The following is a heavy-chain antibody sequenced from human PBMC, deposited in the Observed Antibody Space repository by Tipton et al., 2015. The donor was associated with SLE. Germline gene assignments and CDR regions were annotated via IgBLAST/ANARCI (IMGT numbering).Heavy chain of an antibody. D-gene: IGHD6-13*01. CDR2: INIGGSYI. J-gene: IGHJ6*03. Sequence: SLRLSCAASGFIFSEYSMNWVRQAPGKGLEWVSSINIGGSYIGYADSVKGRFTISRDNAKNSLSLQMSSLRAEDTAVYYCARDPYSSSWYRYYYMDVWGKGTTVTVSS. CDR3: ARDPYSSSWYRYYYMDV. V-gene: IGHV3-21*01. CDR1: GFIFSEYS.